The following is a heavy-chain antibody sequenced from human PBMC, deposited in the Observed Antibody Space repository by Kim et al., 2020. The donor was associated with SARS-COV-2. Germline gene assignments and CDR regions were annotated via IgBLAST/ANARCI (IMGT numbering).Heavy chain of an antibody. CDR1: GGSISSSSYY. CDR3: ARDPPDSSGYSDY. Sequence: SETLSLTCTVSGGSISSSSYYWGWIRQPPGKGLEWIGSIYYSGSTYYNPSLKSRVTISVDTSKNQFSLKLSSVTAADTAVYYCARDPPDSSGYSDYWGQGTLVTVSS. CDR2: IYYSGST. J-gene: IGHJ4*02. D-gene: IGHD3-22*01. V-gene: IGHV4-39*02.